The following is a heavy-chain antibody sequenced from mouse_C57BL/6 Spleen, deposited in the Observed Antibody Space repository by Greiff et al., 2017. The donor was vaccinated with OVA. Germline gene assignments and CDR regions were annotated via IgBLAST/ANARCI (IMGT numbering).Heavy chain of an antibody. CDR1: GYAFSSSW. J-gene: IGHJ2*01. Sequence: VQLQQSGPELVKPGASVKISCKASGYAFSSSWMNWVKQRPGKGLEWIGRIYPGDGDTNYNGKFKGKATLTADKSSSTAYMQLSSLTSEDSAVYFCARSYGSLYFDYWGQGTTLTVSS. CDR3: ARSYGSLYFDY. V-gene: IGHV1-82*01. D-gene: IGHD1-1*01. CDR2: IYPGDGDT.